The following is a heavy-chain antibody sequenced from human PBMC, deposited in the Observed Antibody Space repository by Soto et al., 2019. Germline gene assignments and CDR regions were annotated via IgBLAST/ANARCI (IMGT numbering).Heavy chain of an antibody. J-gene: IGHJ4*01. CDR2: IIPIFGTA. CDR1: RGRYSSYS. D-gene: IGHD3-3*01. CDR3: ARVRFGVVIEYFDY. Sequence: SEARRGRYSSYSRSSVQQAHKKGLEWMGGIIPIFGTANYAQKFQGRVTITADESTSTAYMELSSLRSEDTAVYYCARVRFGVVIEYFDYWGHGTPVTVSS. V-gene: IGHV1-69*01.